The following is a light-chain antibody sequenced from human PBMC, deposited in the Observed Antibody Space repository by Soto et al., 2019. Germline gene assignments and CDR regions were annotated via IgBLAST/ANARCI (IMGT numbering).Light chain of an antibody. J-gene: IGKJ4*01. V-gene: IGKV1-13*02. CDR2: DAS. CDR3: QQFDSYPLT. CDR1: QGISSA. Sequence: AIQLTQSPSSLSASVGDRVTITCRASQGISSALAWYQQKPGKPPKFLIYDASSLESGVPSRFSGSGSGTDFTLTISSLQPEDFATYNGQQFDSYPLTFGGGTKVEIK.